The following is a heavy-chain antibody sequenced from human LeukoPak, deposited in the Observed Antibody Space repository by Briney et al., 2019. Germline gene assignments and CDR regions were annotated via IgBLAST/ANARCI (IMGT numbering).Heavy chain of an antibody. CDR1: GFTFSSYA. V-gene: IGHV3-30*04. J-gene: IGHJ4*02. Sequence: GGSLRLSCAASGFTFSSYAMHWVRQAPGKGLEWVAVISYDGSNKYYADSVKGRFTISRDNSKNTLYLQMNSLRAEDTAVYYCARDGFTVVIGYYFDYWGQGTLVTVSS. CDR3: ARDGFTVVIGYYFDY. D-gene: IGHD4-23*01. CDR2: ISYDGSNK.